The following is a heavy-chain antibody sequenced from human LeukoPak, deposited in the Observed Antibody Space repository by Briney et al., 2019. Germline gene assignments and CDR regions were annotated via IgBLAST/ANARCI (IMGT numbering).Heavy chain of an antibody. V-gene: IGHV4-59*01. CDR2: IYYSGST. J-gene: IGHJ6*03. CDR3: ARYYDFWSGYYPTQDYYYYMDV. D-gene: IGHD3-3*01. Sequence: PSETLSLTCTVSGGSISSYYWSWIRQPPGKGLEWIGYIYYSGSTNYNPSLKSRVTISVDTSKNQFSLKLSSVTAADTAVYYCARYYDFWSGYYPTQDYYYYMDVWGKGTTVTVS. CDR1: GGSISSYY.